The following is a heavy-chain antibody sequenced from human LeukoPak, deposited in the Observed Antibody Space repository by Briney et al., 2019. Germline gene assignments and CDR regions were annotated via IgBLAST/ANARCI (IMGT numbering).Heavy chain of an antibody. CDR1: GYTFTGYY. J-gene: IGHJ6*03. CDR2: INPNSGGT. Sequence: ASVKVSCKASGYTFTGYYMHWVRQAPGQGLEWMGWINPNSGGTNYAQKFQGRVTMTRDTSISTAHIDLNRLRSDDTAVYYCARDNSCSSSSCGNSYMDVWGKGTTVTVSS. CDR3: ARDNSCSSSSCGNSYMDV. V-gene: IGHV1-2*02. D-gene: IGHD2-15*01.